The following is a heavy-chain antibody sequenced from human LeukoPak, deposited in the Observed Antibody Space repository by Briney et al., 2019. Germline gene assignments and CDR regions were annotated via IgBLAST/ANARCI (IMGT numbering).Heavy chain of an antibody. Sequence: PSETLSLTCTVSGGSISSSSYYWGWIRQPPGKGLEWIGSIYYSGSTYYNPSLKSRVTISVDTSKNQFSLKLSSVTAADTAVYYCASGSRIAAAGQKGYYFDYWGQGTLVTVSS. CDR3: ASGSRIAAAGQKGYYFDY. J-gene: IGHJ4*02. CDR2: IYYSGST. CDR1: GGSISSSSYY. V-gene: IGHV4-39*07. D-gene: IGHD6-13*01.